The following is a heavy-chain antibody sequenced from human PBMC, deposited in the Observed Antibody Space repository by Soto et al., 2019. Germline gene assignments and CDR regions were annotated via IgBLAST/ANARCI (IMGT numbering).Heavy chain of an antibody. CDR3: ARALRYFDWPTYYYYYGMDV. D-gene: IGHD3-9*01. V-gene: IGHV4-59*08. Sequence: SETLSLTCTVSGGSISSYYWSWIRQPPGKGLEWIGYIYYSGSTNYNPSLKSRNTISVDTSKNQFSLKMSSVTAADTAVYYCARALRYFDWPTYYYYYGMDVWGQGTTVTVSS. CDR1: GGSISSYY. J-gene: IGHJ6*02. CDR2: IYYSGST.